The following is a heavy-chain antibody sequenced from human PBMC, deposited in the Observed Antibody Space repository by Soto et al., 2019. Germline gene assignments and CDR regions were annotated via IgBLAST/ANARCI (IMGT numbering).Heavy chain of an antibody. Sequence: GGSLRLSCAASGFIFSGYGMHWVRQAPGKGLEYVAVISYDGSNKYYADSVRGRFTISRDNSKNTLYLQMNSLRAEDTAVYYCARDGTEMATRLDYWGQGTLVTVSS. D-gene: IGHD5-12*01. J-gene: IGHJ4*02. CDR1: GFIFSGYG. CDR2: ISYDGSNK. CDR3: ARDGTEMATRLDY. V-gene: IGHV3-30*03.